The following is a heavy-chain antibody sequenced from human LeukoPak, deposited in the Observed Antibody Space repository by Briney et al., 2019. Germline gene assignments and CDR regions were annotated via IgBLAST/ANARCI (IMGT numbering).Heavy chain of an antibody. CDR2: INHSGST. CDR3: ARVYKGGYCSGGSCPYGNYYYYYYMDV. D-gene: IGHD2-15*01. CDR1: GGSFSGYY. V-gene: IGHV4-34*01. J-gene: IGHJ6*03. Sequence: SETLSLTCAVYGGSFSGYYWSWIRQPPGKGLEWTGEINHSGSTNYNPSLKSRVTISVDTSKNQFSLKLSSVTAADTAVYYCARVYKGGYCSGGSCPYGNYYYYYYMDVWGKGTTVTVSS.